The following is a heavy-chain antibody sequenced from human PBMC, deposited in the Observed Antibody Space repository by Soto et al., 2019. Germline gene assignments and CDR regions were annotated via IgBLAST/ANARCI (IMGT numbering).Heavy chain of an antibody. CDR2: IYYSGST. J-gene: IGHJ4*02. Sequence: SETLSLTCTVSGGSISSGDYYWSWIRQPPGKGLEWIGYIYYSGSTYYNPSLESRVTISVDTSKNQFSLKLSSVTAADTAVYYCARDALSRDSIWGQGTLVTVSS. V-gene: IGHV4-30-4*01. CDR3: ARDALSRDSI. D-gene: IGHD3-22*01. CDR1: GGSISSGDYY.